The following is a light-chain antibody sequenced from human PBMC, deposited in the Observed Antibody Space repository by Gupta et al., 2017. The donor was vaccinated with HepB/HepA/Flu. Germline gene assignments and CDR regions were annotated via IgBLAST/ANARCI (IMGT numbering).Light chain of an antibody. Sequence: DIQMTQSPSSLSPSVGDRVTITCRASQTIRRYLNWYHHKPGKAPKLLIYTASRLQSGVPSRFNGSGSGTDFTLTISRRQPEDFATYYCQHRNSRPWTFGQGTKVEIK. CDR1: QTIRRY. J-gene: IGKJ1*01. CDR2: TAS. CDR3: QHRNSRPWT. V-gene: IGKV1-39*01.